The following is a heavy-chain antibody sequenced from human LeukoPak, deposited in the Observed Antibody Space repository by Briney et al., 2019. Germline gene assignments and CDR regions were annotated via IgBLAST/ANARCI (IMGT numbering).Heavy chain of an antibody. V-gene: IGHV3-30*19. CDR1: GFSFSSYI. Sequence: GGSLRLSCAASGFSFSSYIIHWVRQAPGKGLEWVAGIWYDGSNKYYADSVKGRFTISRDNSKNTLYLQMNSLRAEDTAVYYCARGSKSYGDYIRSRIHYFDYWGQGTLVTVSS. CDR2: IWYDGSNK. CDR3: ARGSKSYGDYIRSRIHYFDY. D-gene: IGHD4-17*01. J-gene: IGHJ4*02.